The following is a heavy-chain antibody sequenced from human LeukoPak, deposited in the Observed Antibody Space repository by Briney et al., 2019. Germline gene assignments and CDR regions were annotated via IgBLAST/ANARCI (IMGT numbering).Heavy chain of an antibody. CDR1: GFTFTSYS. Sequence: GGSLRLSCAASGFTFTSYSMNWVRQAPGKGLEWVSTISGGGGSTYYADSVKGRFTISRDNSKNTLYLQVNSLRAEDTAVYYCAKGGKWDVTPFDYWGQGTLITVS. CDR2: ISGGGGST. CDR3: AKGGKWDVTPFDY. J-gene: IGHJ4*02. V-gene: IGHV3-23*01. D-gene: IGHD1-26*01.